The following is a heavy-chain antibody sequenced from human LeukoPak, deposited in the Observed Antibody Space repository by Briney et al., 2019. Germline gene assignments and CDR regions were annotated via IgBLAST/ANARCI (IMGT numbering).Heavy chain of an antibody. CDR3: AGEAGSYGPVVY. J-gene: IGHJ4*02. Sequence: GGSLRLSCAASGFTFSDHYMDWVRQAPGKGLGWVGRCRNKANSYTTEYAASVEGRFTISRDDSKISLYLQMNSLKAEDTAVYYCAGEAGSYGPVVYWGQGTLVTVSS. D-gene: IGHD3-10*01. CDR1: GFTFSDHY. V-gene: IGHV3-72*01. CDR2: CRNKANSYTT.